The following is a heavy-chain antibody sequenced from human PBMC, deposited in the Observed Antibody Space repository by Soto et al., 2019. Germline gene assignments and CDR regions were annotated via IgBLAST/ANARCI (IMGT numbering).Heavy chain of an antibody. V-gene: IGHV4-31*03. CDR1: GGSISSGGYY. Sequence: QLQLQESGPGLVKPSQTLSLTCTVSGGSISSGGYYWSWIRQHPGKGLEWIGYIYYSVRTYYNPSLKSRVTISVDTSKNQFALKLRSVTAADTSVYYCARAHPNYYDSSGYYYPIWVPYYFEYWGQGTLVTVS. J-gene: IGHJ4*02. D-gene: IGHD3-22*01. CDR3: ARAHPNYYDSSGYYYPIWVPYYFEY. CDR2: IYYSVRT.